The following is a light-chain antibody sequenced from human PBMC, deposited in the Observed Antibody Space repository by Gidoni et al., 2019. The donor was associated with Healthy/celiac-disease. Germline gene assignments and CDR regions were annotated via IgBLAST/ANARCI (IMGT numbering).Light chain of an antibody. J-gene: IGKJ2*01. Sequence: AIRMTQSPSSFSASTGDRVTITCRASQGISSYLAWYQQKPGKAPKLLIYAASTLQSGVQSRFSGSGSGTDFTLTISCLQSEDFATYYCQQYYSYPPYTFGQGTKLEIK. CDR1: QGISSY. CDR2: AAS. CDR3: QQYYSYPPYT. V-gene: IGKV1-8*01.